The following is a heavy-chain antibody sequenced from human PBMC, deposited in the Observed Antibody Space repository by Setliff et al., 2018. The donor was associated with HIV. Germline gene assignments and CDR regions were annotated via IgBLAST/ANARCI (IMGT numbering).Heavy chain of an antibody. J-gene: IGHJ5*02. D-gene: IGHD3-10*01. Sequence: TLSLTCTVSGGSITSGTYFWSWIRQPAGKGLEWIGRINVSGSTNYNPSLKSRLTISLDTSKNQFSLRLNSVTAADTAVYYCARGGDFSGSGSLGSWGQGTLVTVSS. CDR1: GGSITSGTYF. CDR3: ARGGDFSGSGSLGS. CDR2: INVSGST. V-gene: IGHV4-61*02.